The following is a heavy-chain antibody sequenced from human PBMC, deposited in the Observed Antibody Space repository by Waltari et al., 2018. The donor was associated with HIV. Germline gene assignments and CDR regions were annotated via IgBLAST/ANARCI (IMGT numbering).Heavy chain of an antibody. J-gene: IGHJ6*02. CDR2: IHYDGSNK. Sequence: QVQLVESGGGVVQPGGSLKLSCAASGFTFNNYFMHWVRQAPGKGLEWVTFIHYDGSNKNYADSVKGRFTSSRDNCKKTVYLQMNSLGHEDTARYYCARGGVAISPAGTRLYSGMDVWGQGTAITVSS. CDR1: GFTFNNYF. V-gene: IGHV3-30*02. CDR3: ARGGVAISPAGTRLYSGMDV. D-gene: IGHD6-13*01.